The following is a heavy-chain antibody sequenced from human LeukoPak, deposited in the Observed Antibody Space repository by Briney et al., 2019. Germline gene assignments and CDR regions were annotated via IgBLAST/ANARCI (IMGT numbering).Heavy chain of an antibody. D-gene: IGHD2-21*02. CDR2: ISGSGGST. CDR3: AKDTWAIASGDGIDY. J-gene: IGHJ4*02. CDR1: GFTFSSYA. Sequence: GGSLRLSCAASGFTFSSYAMSWVRQAPGKGLEWVSAISGSGGSTYYADSVKGRFTISRDNSKNTLYLQMNSLRAEDTVVYYCAKDTWAIASGDGIDYWGQGTLVTVSS. V-gene: IGHV3-23*01.